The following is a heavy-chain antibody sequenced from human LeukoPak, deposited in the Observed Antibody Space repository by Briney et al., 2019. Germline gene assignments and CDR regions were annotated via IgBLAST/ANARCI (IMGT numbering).Heavy chain of an antibody. V-gene: IGHV3-11*01. D-gene: IGHD1-26*01. CDR3: AREWGYYGLDV. J-gene: IGHJ6*02. CDR1: GFSFRDYW. CDR2: ISSSGSTI. Sequence: PRGSLRLSCAASGFSFRDYWMSWVRQAPGKGLEWVSYISSSGSTIYYADSVKGRFTISRDNAKNSLYLQMNSLRAEDTAVYYCAREWGYYGLDVWGQGTTVTVSS.